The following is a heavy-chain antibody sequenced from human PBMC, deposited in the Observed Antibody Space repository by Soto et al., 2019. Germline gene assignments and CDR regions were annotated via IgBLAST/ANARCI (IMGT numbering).Heavy chain of an antibody. CDR1: GFTFSSYW. CDR2: IKQDGSEK. Sequence: EVQLVESGGGLVQPGGSLRLSCAASGFTFSSYWMSWVHQAPGKGLEWVANIKQDGSEKYYVDSVKGRFTISRDNANNSLYLQMNSLRAEDTAVYYCARGGMVSVWLLGGDYFDYWGQGTLVTVSS. CDR3: ARGGMVSVWLLGGDYFDY. J-gene: IGHJ4*02. V-gene: IGHV3-7*03. D-gene: IGHD5-18*01.